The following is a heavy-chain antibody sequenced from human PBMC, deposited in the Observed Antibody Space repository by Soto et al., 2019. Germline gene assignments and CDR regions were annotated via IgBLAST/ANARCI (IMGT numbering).Heavy chain of an antibody. J-gene: IGHJ4*02. D-gene: IGHD5-18*01. Sequence: SETLSLTCAVYGGSFSGYYWSWIRQPPGKGLEWIGEINHSGSTNYNPSLKSRVTISVDTSKNQFSLKLSSVTAADTAVYYCARHDVDTAMVTIDYWGQGTLVTVSS. CDR1: GGSFSGYY. V-gene: IGHV4-34*01. CDR2: INHSGST. CDR3: ARHDVDTAMVTIDY.